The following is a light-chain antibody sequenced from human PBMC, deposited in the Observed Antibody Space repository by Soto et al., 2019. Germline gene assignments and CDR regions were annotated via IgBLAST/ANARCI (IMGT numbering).Light chain of an antibody. J-gene: IGLJ2*01. Sequence: QSVLTQPPSVSGAPGQRVTISCTGSSCNIGAGYDVHWYQQLPGTAPKLLIYGNSNRPSGVPDRFSGSKSGTSASLAITGLQAEDEADYYCQSYDSSLGVVFGGGTKLTVL. CDR2: GNS. CDR3: QSYDSSLGVV. CDR1: SCNIGAGYD. V-gene: IGLV1-40*01.